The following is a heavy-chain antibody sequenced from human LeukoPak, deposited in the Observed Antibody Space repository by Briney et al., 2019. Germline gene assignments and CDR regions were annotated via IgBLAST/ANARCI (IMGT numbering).Heavy chain of an antibody. V-gene: IGHV1-18*01. CDR3: ARGPAMAASDY. Sequence: ASVKVSCKTSGYSFTHYAISWVRQAPGQGLEWMGWISTYNGDTKYAQKLQGRFTMTSDTSTSTAYMELRSLRSDDTAVYYCARGPAMAASDYWGQGTLVAVSS. J-gene: IGHJ4*02. CDR2: ISTYNGDT. D-gene: IGHD5-18*01. CDR1: GYSFTHYA.